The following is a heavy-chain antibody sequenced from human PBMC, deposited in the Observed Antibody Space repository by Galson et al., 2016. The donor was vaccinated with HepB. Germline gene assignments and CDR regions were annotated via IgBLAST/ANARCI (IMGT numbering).Heavy chain of an antibody. CDR3: ARVRTHFSAFDY. Sequence: SLRLSCAASGFILSDYYMTWIRQAPGKGLEWISYISPTSSYTSYADSVKGRFTVSRDNAKNSLHLHMSSLRAEDTALYYCARVRTHFSAFDYWGQGAPITVSS. CDR1: GFILSDYY. D-gene: IGHD3/OR15-3a*01. V-gene: IGHV3-11*06. J-gene: IGHJ4*02. CDR2: ISPTSSYT.